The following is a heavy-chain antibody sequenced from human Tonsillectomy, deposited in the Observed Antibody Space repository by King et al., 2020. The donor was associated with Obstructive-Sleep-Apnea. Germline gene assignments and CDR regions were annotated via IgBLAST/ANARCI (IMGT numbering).Heavy chain of an antibody. V-gene: IGHV3-43*01. CDR2: ITWDGGDT. J-gene: IGHJ6*02. Sequence: VQLVESGGVVVQPGGSLRLSCAASGFTFDDYTMHWVRQAPGAGLDWISLITWDGGDTYYADSVKGRFSISRDNSKNSLYLQMNSLRTEDTALYYCAGSHQFGSRTRALDVWGQGTTVTVSS. CDR3: AGSHQFGSRTRALDV. D-gene: IGHD3-10*01. CDR1: GFTFDDYT.